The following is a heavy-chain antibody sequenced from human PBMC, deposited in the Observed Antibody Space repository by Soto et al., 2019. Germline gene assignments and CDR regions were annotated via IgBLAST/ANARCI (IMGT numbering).Heavy chain of an antibody. J-gene: IGHJ6*03. CDR3: ASGDCSSTSFYGGVHYYYYLIDG. CDR2: IYYSGST. CDR1: GGSISSSSYY. V-gene: IGHV4-39*01. D-gene: IGHD2-2*01. Sequence: SETLSLTCTVSGGSISSSSYYWGWIRQPPGKGLEWIGSIYYSGSTYYNPSLKSRVTISVDTSKNQFSLKLSPVTAADTAVYYCASGDCSSTSFYGGVHYYYYLIDGWGKRSSDTGSS.